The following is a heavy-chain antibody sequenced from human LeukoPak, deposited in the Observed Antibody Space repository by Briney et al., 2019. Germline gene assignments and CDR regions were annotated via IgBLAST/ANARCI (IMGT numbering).Heavy chain of an antibody. J-gene: IGHJ5*02. CDR3: ARDPNLSSGYYYTVEWFDP. CDR1: GYTFTGYY. Sequence: GASVKVSCKASGYTFTGYYMHWVRQAPGQGLEWMGWINPNSGGTNYAQKFQGRVTMTRGTSISTAYMELSRLRSDDTAVYYCARDPNLSSGYYYTVEWFDPWGQGTLVTVSS. V-gene: IGHV1-2*02. CDR2: INPNSGGT. D-gene: IGHD3-22*01.